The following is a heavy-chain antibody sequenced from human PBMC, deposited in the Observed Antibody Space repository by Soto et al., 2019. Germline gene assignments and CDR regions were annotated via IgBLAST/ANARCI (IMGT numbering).Heavy chain of an antibody. V-gene: IGHV3-33*01. J-gene: IGHJ3*02. CDR2: IWYDGSNK. Sequence: GGSLRLSCVASGFTFSSYGMHWVRQAPGKGLEWVAVIWYDGSNKYYADSVKGRFTISRDNSKNTLYLQMNSLRAEDTAVYYCARDYYDYIWGSTRRAAFDIWGQGTMVTVSS. CDR1: GFTFSSYG. CDR3: ARDYYDYIWGSTRRAAFDI. D-gene: IGHD3-16*01.